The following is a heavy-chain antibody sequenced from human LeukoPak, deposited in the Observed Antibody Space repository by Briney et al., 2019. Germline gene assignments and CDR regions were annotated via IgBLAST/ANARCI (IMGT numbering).Heavy chain of an antibody. CDR2: IIPIFGTA. CDR1: GYTFTSYD. V-gene: IGHV1-69*13. Sequence: GASVTVSCKASGYTFTSYDINWVRQAPGQGLEWMGGIIPIFGTANYAQKFQGRVTITADESTSTAYMELSSLRSEDTAVYYCARGPKYDYVWGSGFDYWGQGTLVTVSS. D-gene: IGHD3-16*01. CDR3: ARGPKYDYVWGSGFDY. J-gene: IGHJ4*02.